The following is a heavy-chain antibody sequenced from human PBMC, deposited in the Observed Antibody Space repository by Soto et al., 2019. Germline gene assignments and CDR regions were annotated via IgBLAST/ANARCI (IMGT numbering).Heavy chain of an antibody. Sequence: QVQLAQSGAGVRKPGSSVKVSCGASGGSFSDFAFSWVRQAPGQGLEWMGGIIPMFGATKYAQRFQDRVTITADESTNTVYLTLSGLTSDDTATYYCARGGIVAVPAALSSYHDYTNYRFDSWGQGTLVTVSS. CDR3: ARGGIVAVPAALSSYHDYTNYRFDS. CDR1: GGSFSDFA. CDR2: IIPMFGAT. D-gene: IGHD2-15*01. J-gene: IGHJ4*02. V-gene: IGHV1-69*01.